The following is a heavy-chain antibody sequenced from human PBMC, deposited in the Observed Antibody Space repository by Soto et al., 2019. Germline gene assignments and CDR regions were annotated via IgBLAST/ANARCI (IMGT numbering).Heavy chain of an antibody. CDR1: GGTFSSYA. D-gene: IGHD3-22*01. CDR2: IIPIFGTT. CDR3: ARAEYYYDSSGSYYWYYGMDV. Sequence: SVKVSCKASGGTFSSYAISWVRQAPGQGLEWMGGIIPIFGTTNYAQKFQGRVTITADESTSTAYMELSSLRSEDTAVYYCARAEYYYDSSGSYYWYYGMDVWGQGTTVTVSS. V-gene: IGHV1-69*13. J-gene: IGHJ6*02.